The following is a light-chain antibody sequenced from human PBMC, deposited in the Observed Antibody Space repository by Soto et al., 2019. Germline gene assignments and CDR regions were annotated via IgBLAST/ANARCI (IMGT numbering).Light chain of an antibody. CDR3: ISYAGSNNFHWV. CDR2: EVS. V-gene: IGLV2-8*01. Sequence: QSALTQPPSASGSPGQSVTISCTGTSSDVGGYNYVSWYQQHPGKAPKLMIYEVSKRPSGVPDRFSGSKSGNTASLTVSGLQAEDEADYYCISYAGSNNFHWVFGGGTKLTVL. CDR1: SSDVGGYNY. J-gene: IGLJ3*02.